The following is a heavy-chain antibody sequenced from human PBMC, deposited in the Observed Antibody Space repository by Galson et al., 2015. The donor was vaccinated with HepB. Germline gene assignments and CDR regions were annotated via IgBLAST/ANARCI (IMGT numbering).Heavy chain of an antibody. Sequence: SVKVSCKVSGYTLTELSMHWVRQAPGKGLEWMGGFDPEDGETIYAQKFQGRVTMTEDTSTDTAYMELSSLRSEDTAVYYCATMGTMIVVVIGAFDIWGQGTMVTVSS. V-gene: IGHV1-24*01. CDR3: ATMGTMIVVVIGAFDI. CDR2: FDPEDGET. D-gene: IGHD3-22*01. J-gene: IGHJ3*02. CDR1: GYTLTELS.